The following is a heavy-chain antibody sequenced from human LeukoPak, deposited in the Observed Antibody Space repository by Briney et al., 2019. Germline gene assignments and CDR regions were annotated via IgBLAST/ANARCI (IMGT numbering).Heavy chain of an antibody. CDR3: AKGLVAATFYYYYGMDV. J-gene: IGHJ6*02. Sequence: GGSPRLSCAASGFTFSSYGMHWVRQAPGKGLEWVAFIRYDGSNKYYADSVKGRFTISRDNSKNTLYLQMNSLRAEDTAVYYCAKGLVAATFYYYYGMDVWGQGTTVTVSS. CDR2: IRYDGSNK. V-gene: IGHV3-30*02. D-gene: IGHD2-15*01. CDR1: GFTFSSYG.